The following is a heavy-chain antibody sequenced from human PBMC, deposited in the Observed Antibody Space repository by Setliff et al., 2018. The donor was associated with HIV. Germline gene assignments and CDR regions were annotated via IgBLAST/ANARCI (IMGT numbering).Heavy chain of an antibody. D-gene: IGHD2-2*01. CDR3: APVSSGWFDP. J-gene: IGHJ5*02. CDR1: GYTFTDYY. V-gene: IGHV1-2*02. Sequence: GASVKVSCKASGYTFTDYYMHWVRQAPGQGLEWLGWINPNSGGSSYAQRFQGRVTMTEDTSTDTAYMELTSLRSEDTAMYYCAPVSSGWFDPWGQGTLVTVSS. CDR2: INPNSGGS.